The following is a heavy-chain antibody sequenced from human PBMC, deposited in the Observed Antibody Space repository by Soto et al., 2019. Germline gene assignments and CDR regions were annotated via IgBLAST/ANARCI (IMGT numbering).Heavy chain of an antibody. V-gene: IGHV3-11*01. CDR2: ISSSGSTI. Sequence: QVQLVESGGGLVKPGGSLRLSCVASGSTFSDYCMSWIRQAPGKGLEWVSYISSSGSTIYYADSVKGRFTISRDNAKNSLYLQMNSLRAEDTAVYYCARVFFDKWVRQGGFDYWGQGTLVTVSS. D-gene: IGHD1-26*01. CDR3: ARVFFDKWVRQGGFDY. J-gene: IGHJ4*02. CDR1: GSTFSDYC.